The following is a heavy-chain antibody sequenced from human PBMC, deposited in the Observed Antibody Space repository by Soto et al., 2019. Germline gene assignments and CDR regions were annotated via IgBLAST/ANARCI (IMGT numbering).Heavy chain of an antibody. CDR1: GFTFSSYA. CDR2: ISGSGGST. V-gene: IGHV3-23*01. D-gene: IGHD3-10*01. CDR3: AKAPYYYGSGYYYYGMDV. J-gene: IGHJ6*02. Sequence: EVQLLESGGGLVQPGGSLRLSCAASGFTFSSYAMSWVRQAPGKGLEWVSAISGSGGSTYYADSVKGRFTITRDNSKNTLYLQMNSLRAEDTAVYYCAKAPYYYGSGYYYYGMDVWGQGTTVTVSS.